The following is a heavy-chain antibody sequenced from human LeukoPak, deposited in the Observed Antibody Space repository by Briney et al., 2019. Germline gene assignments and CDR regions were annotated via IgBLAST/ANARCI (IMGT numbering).Heavy chain of an antibody. D-gene: IGHD4-11*01. CDR1: GGSVSSHQ. CDR3: ARGVLTTVSYYMDV. J-gene: IGHJ6*03. Sequence: SETLSLTCTVSGGSVSSHQWSWIRQPPGKGLEWIGYIYYSGSTNYNPSLKSRFTISIDTSSNRFSLMLSSVTAADTAVYYCARGVLTTVSYYMDVWGKRTTVTVSS. CDR2: IYYSGST. V-gene: IGHV4-59*02.